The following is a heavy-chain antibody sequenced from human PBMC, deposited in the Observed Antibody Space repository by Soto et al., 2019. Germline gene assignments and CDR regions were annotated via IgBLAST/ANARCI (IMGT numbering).Heavy chain of an antibody. Sequence: QVQLVESGGGVVQPGRSLRLSCAASGFTFSSYGMHWVRQAPGKGLEWVAVIWYDGSNKYYADSVKGRFTISRDNSKNTLYLQMNSLRAEDTAGYYCARGKDDSSGSASPFEIWGQGTMFTVAS. CDR1: GFTFSSYG. CDR3: ARGKDDSSGSASPFEI. V-gene: IGHV3-33*01. CDR2: IWYDGSNK. D-gene: IGHD3-22*01. J-gene: IGHJ3*02.